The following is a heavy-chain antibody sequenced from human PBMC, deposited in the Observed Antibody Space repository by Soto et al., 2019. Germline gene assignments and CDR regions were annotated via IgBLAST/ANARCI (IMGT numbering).Heavy chain of an antibody. Sequence: GGSLRLSCAASGFTFSSYAMHWVRQAPGKGLEWVAVISYDGSNKYYADSVKGRFTISRDNSKNTLYLQMNSLRAEDTAVYYCARTIAAAGPGGYFDYWGQGTLVTVSS. CDR3: ARTIAAAGPGGYFDY. J-gene: IGHJ4*02. D-gene: IGHD6-13*01. V-gene: IGHV3-30-3*01. CDR1: GFTFSSYA. CDR2: ISYDGSNK.